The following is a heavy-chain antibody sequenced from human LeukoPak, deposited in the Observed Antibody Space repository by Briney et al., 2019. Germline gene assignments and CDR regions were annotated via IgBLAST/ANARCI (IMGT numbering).Heavy chain of an antibody. CDR2: IYHSGST. CDR3: AREAPGSYFGAFDI. CDR1: GYSISSGYY. J-gene: IGHJ3*02. Sequence: SETLSLTCTVSGYSISSGYYWGWIRQPPGKGLEWIGSIYHSGSTYYNPSLKSRVTISVDTSKNQFSLKLSSVTAADTAVYYCAREAPGSYFGAFDIWGQGTEVTVSS. D-gene: IGHD1-26*01. V-gene: IGHV4-38-2*02.